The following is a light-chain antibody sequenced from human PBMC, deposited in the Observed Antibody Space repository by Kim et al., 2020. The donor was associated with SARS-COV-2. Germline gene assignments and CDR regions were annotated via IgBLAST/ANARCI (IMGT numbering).Light chain of an antibody. V-gene: IGLV3-19*01. CDR2: GKN. CDR3: NSRDTNDIVL. J-gene: IGLJ2*01. Sequence: ALGQQVRITCQGDSLRSYYATWYQQKPGQAPILLIYGKNNRPSGIPDRFSGSSSGNTASLTITGTQAGDEADYYCNSRDTNDIVLFGGGTQLTVL. CDR1: SLRSYY.